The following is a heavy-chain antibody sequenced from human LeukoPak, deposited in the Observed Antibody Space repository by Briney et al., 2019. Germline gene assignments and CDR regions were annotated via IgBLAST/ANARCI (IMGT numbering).Heavy chain of an antibody. CDR2: IYYSGST. CDR1: GGSISSSSYY. D-gene: IGHD3-22*01. Sequence: PSETLSLTCTLSGGSISSSSYYWGWIRQPPGKGLEGIGSIYYSGSTYYNPSLKSRVTISADTSKNQFSLKLSSVTAADTAVYYCARRNQVLREYYYDSSGYLYFDYWGQGTLVTVSS. J-gene: IGHJ4*02. V-gene: IGHV4-39*01. CDR3: ARRNQVLREYYYDSSGYLYFDY.